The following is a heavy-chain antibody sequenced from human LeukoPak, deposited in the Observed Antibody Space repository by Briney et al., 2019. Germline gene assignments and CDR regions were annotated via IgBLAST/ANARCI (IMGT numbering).Heavy chain of an antibody. CDR1: GGTFSSYA. CDR3: ARGDPSDSNFDY. CDR2: IIPILGIA. D-gene: IGHD3-22*01. J-gene: IGHJ4*02. V-gene: IGHV1-69*04. Sequence: SVKVSCKASGGTFSSYAIRWVRQAPGQGLEWMGRIIPILGIANYAQKFQGRVTITADKSTSTAYMELSSLRSEDTAVYYCARGDPSDSNFDYWGQGTLVTVSS.